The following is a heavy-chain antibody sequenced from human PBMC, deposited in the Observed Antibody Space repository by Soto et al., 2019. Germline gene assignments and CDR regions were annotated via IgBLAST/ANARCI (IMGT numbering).Heavy chain of an antibody. J-gene: IGHJ5*02. Sequence: QVQLVQSGAEVKKPGSSVNVSCKTSGGTFGNTAVTWVRQAPGQGLEWMGGIVPMFGTANYAQKFQGRVTITADESTNAAAMALRSLRSDATAVYCCARDGDPGYTFWSGPLGGGRFDPWGQGTLVTVSS. CDR2: IVPMFGTA. CDR1: GGTFGNTA. D-gene: IGHD3-3*01. V-gene: IGHV1-69*12. CDR3: ARDGDPGYTFWSGPLGGGRFDP.